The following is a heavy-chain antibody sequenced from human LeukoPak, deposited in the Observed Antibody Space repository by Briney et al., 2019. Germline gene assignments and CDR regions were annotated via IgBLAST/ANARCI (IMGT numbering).Heavy chain of an antibody. V-gene: IGHV4-59*01. Sequence: PSETLSLTCTVSGGSISSYYWSWIRQPPGKGLEWIGYIHYSGSTNYNPSLKSRVTISVDTSKNQFSLKLSSVTAADTAVYYCARGKNYYGSGSYSAFDIWGQGTMVTVSS. CDR2: IHYSGST. J-gene: IGHJ3*02. CDR3: ARGKNYYGSGSYSAFDI. CDR1: GGSISSYY. D-gene: IGHD3-10*01.